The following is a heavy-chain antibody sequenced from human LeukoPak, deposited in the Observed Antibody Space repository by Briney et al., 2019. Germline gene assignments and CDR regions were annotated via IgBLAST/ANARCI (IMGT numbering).Heavy chain of an antibody. V-gene: IGHV3-21*01. CDR3: ARDRRSSGWERKDY. CDR2: ISSSSGYI. J-gene: IGHJ4*02. CDR1: GFTFSSYS. Sequence: GGSLRLSCAASGFTFSSYSMNWVRQAPVKGLEWVSSISSSSGYIYYADSVKGRFTISRDNAKNSLYLQMNSLRAEDTAVYYCARDRRSSGWERKDYWGQGTLVTVSS. D-gene: IGHD6-19*01.